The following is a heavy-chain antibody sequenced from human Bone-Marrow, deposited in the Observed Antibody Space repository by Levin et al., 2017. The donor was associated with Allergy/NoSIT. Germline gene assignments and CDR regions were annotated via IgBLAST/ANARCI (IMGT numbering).Heavy chain of an antibody. D-gene: IGHD5-12*01. CDR3: ATDSKWQGAYYYYYYGMDV. CDR2: IKQDGSEK. V-gene: IGHV3-7*01. Sequence: QAGESLKISCAASGFTFSSYWMSWVRQAPGKGLEWVANIKQDGSEKYYVDSVKGRFTISRDNAKNSLYLQMNSLRAEDTAVYYCATDSKWQGAYYYYYYGMDVWGQGTTVTVSS. CDR1: GFTFSSYW. J-gene: IGHJ6*02.